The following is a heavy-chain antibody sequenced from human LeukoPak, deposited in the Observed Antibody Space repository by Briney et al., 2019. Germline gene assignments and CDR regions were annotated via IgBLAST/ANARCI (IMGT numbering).Heavy chain of an antibody. CDR1: GFTFNKYG. V-gene: IGHV3-33*01. CDR3: ARDGSGLAVRGWFDF. Sequence: PGGSLRLSRVASGFTFNKYGVHWVRQAPGKGLEWVAVIWYDGSYEYFADSVKGRLAISRDNDKNTVTLQMNSLRVEDTAVYYCARDGSGLAVRGWFDFWGQGTLVTVSS. J-gene: IGHJ5*01. CDR2: IWYDGSYE. D-gene: IGHD3-10*01.